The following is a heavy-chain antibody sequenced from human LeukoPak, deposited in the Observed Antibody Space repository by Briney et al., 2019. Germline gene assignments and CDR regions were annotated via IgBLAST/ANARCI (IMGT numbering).Heavy chain of an antibody. CDR2: IYYSGST. J-gene: IGHJ5*02. D-gene: IGHD6-19*01. CDR3: GRQYSSGWPWFDP. Sequence: SETLSLTCTVSGGSLSSGGYYWGWIRQPPGKGLEWIGSIYYSGSTYYNPSLKSRVTISVDTSKNQFSLKLTSVTAADAALYYCGRQYSSGWPWFDPWGQGTLVTVSS. CDR1: GGSLSSGGYY. V-gene: IGHV4-39*01.